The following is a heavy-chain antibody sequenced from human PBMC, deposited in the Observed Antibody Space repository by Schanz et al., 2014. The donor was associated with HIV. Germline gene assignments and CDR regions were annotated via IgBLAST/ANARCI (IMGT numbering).Heavy chain of an antibody. CDR3: ASGRFDTVIWWGDAFLI. CDR1: GYTFTSYV. J-gene: IGHJ3*02. CDR2: MNPNSGNT. D-gene: IGHD5-18*01. V-gene: IGHV1-8*02. Sequence: QVQLVLSGAEVKRPGASVKVSCKASGYTFTSYVITWVRQAPGQGLEWMGWMNPNSGNTGYAQKFQGRVTMTRNTSISTAYMELSSLRSEDTAVYYCASGRFDTVIWWGDAFLIWGRGTMVTVSS.